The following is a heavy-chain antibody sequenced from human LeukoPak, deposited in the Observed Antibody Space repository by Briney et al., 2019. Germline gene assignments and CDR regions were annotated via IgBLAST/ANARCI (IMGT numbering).Heavy chain of an antibody. V-gene: IGHV4-59*01. CDR2: IYYSGST. D-gene: IGHD3-9*01. Sequence: PSETLSLTCTVSGGSISSYYWSWIRQPPGKGLEWIRYIYYSGSTNYNPSLKSRVTISVDTSKNQFSLKLSSVTAADTAVYYCARYYDILTGCNWFDPWGQGTLVTVSS. CDR3: ARYYDILTGCNWFDP. J-gene: IGHJ5*02. CDR1: GGSISSYY.